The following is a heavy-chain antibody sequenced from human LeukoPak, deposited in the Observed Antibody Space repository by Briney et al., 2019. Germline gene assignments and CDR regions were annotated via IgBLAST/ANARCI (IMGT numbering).Heavy chain of an antibody. CDR3: ARDGRIAAPGTDLDY. CDR2: IKSDGSST. D-gene: IGHD6-13*01. CDR1: GFSFSSYW. V-gene: IGHV3-74*01. Sequence: GGSLRLSCAASGFSFSSYWMHWVRQAPGKGLVWVSRIKSDGSSTNYADSVKGRFTICRDNAKNTLYLQMNSLRAEDTAVYYCARDGRIAAPGTDLDYWGQGTLVTVSS. J-gene: IGHJ4*02.